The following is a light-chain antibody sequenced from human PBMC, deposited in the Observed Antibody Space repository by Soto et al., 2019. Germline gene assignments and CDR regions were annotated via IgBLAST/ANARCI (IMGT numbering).Light chain of an antibody. J-gene: IGKJ2*01. V-gene: IGKV1-39*01. CDR2: TTS. CDR1: QSINTY. CDR3: QQGDSTPYT. Sequence: DIQMTQSPSSLSASVGDRVTITCRTSQSINTYLNWYQQKPGKAPNLLIYTTSHLHSGVPSRFSGSGSGTDFTLPLSSLPPEDFATYFCQQGDSTPYTFGQGTTLEIK.